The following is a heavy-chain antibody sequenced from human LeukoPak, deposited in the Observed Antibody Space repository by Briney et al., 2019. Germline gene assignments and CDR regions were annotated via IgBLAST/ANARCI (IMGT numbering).Heavy chain of an antibody. V-gene: IGHV4-4*07. Sequence: SGTLSLTCTVSGGSISSYYWSWIRQPAGKGLEWIGRIYTSGSTNYNPSLKSRVTMSVDTSKNQFSLKLSSVTAADTAVYYCAREADSSSWYGVLHYYYMDVWGKGTTVTISS. CDR1: GGSISSYY. J-gene: IGHJ6*03. D-gene: IGHD6-13*01. CDR3: AREADSSSWYGVLHYYYMDV. CDR2: IYTSGST.